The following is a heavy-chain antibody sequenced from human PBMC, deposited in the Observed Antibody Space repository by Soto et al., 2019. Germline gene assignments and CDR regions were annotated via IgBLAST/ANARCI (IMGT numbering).Heavy chain of an antibody. CDR1: GYNFTSYG. Sequence: ASVKVSCKASGYNFTSYGSSWVRKTPGQGLEWMGWIIAYNGNTNYAQKRQGRGTMTTDTSTCTAYMERRSLRSDDTAVYYSARDLPSSSRLWMGYYGMYVWGQGTTVTVSS. CDR2: IIAYNGNT. CDR3: ARDLPSSSRLWMGYYGMYV. J-gene: IGHJ6*02. D-gene: IGHD6-13*01. V-gene: IGHV1-18*04.